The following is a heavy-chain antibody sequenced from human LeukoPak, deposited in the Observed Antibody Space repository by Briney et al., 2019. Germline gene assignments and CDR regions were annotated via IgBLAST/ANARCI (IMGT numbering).Heavy chain of an antibody. V-gene: IGHV3-33*01. Sequence: SGGSLRLSCAASGFTFSRYAMHWVRQAPGKGLEWVAVIWYDGSNKYYADSVKGRFTISRDNSKNTLYLQMNSLRAEDTAVYYCARAVSGSYAPFDYWGQGTLVTVSS. CDR1: GFTFSRYA. D-gene: IGHD1-26*01. CDR3: ARAVSGSYAPFDY. J-gene: IGHJ4*02. CDR2: IWYDGSNK.